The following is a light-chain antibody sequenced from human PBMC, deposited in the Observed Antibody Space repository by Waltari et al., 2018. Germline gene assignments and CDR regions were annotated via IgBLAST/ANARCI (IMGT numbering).Light chain of an antibody. CDR1: QNINTW. Sequence: DIQMTQSPSTLSASFGDRVTIPCRDSQNINTWLAWYQQKPGKAPKLLIYAASNLHSGVPSRFSGSGSGTDFSLTISSLQADDFATYYRQQYNNLRTFGQGTRVEI. CDR2: AAS. V-gene: IGKV1-5*03. J-gene: IGKJ1*01. CDR3: QQYNNLRT.